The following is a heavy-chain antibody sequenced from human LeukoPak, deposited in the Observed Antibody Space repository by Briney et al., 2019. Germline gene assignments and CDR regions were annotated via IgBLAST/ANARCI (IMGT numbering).Heavy chain of an antibody. V-gene: IGHV3-30*04. CDR1: GFTFSSYA. D-gene: IGHD3-22*01. CDR3: ARDSNYYDSSGYYYFDY. J-gene: IGHJ4*02. CDR2: ISYDGSNK. Sequence: GGSLRLSCAASGFTFSSYAMHWVRQAPGKGLEWVAVISYDGSNKYYADSVKGRFTISRDNSKNTLYLQMNSLRAEDTAVYYCARDSNYYDSSGYYYFDYWGQGTLVTVSS.